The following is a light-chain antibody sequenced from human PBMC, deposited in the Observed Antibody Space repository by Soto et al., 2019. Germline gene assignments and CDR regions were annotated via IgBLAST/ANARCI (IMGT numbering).Light chain of an antibody. CDR1: QSVSSY. CDR3: QQRANWPLT. CDR2: DAS. V-gene: IGKV3-11*01. Sequence: EIVLTQSPATLSLSPGERATLSCRASQSVSSYFAWYQQKPGQAPRLLIYDASNRATGIPARFSGSGSGTDFTLTISSLEPKDFAVYYCQQRANWPLTFGQVTRVDIQ. J-gene: IGKJ1*01.